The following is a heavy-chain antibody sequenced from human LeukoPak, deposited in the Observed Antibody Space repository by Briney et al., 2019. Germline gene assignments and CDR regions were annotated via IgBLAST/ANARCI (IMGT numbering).Heavy chain of an antibody. CDR1: GYSISSGYY. Sequence: SETLSLTCTVSGYSISSGYYWGWIRQPPGKGLEWIGSIYYSGSTYYNPSLKSRVTISVDTSKNQFSLKLSSVTAADTAVYYCARDPYDSSGYYYPSWFDPWGQGTLVTVSS. CDR2: IYYSGST. CDR3: ARDPYDSSGYYYPSWFDP. J-gene: IGHJ5*02. D-gene: IGHD3-22*01. V-gene: IGHV4-38-2*02.